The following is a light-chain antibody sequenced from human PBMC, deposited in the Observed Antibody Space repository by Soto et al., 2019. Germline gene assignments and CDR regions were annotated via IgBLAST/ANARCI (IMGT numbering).Light chain of an antibody. CDR3: HQSFSTPGLT. V-gene: IGKV1-39*01. Sequence: DIQMTQSPSSLSASVGDRVTIACRTSQSISSYLNWYQQKPGKAPKILIYAASSLQSGVPSRFRGSGSETEFTLNIRTLQPEDFATYHCHQSFSTPGLTFAGWTNVDLK. CDR1: QSISSY. J-gene: IGKJ4*01. CDR2: AAS.